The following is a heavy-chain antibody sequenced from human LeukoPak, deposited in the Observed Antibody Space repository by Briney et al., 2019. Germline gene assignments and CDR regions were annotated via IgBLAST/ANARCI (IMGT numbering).Heavy chain of an antibody. J-gene: IGHJ4*02. CDR1: GFTFSTYS. CDR2: ISSSTSAM. Sequence: PGGSLRLSCAASGFTFSTYSMNWVRQAPGKGLEWVAYISSSTSAMYYADSVKGRFTISRDNAKNSVYLQMNSLRVEDTAVYYCTRTLLYCSGGSCYPTRFDYWGQGILVTVSS. D-gene: IGHD2-15*01. CDR3: TRTLLYCSGGSCYPTRFDY. V-gene: IGHV3-48*01.